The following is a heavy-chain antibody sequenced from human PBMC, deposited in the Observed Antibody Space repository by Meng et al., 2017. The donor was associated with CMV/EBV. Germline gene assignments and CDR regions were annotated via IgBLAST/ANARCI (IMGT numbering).Heavy chain of an antibody. Sequence: VQLVQSGAEVKTPGASVRWSCTSSGYPFISYGLSWVRHAPGQALEWMGWISAYNGNTNYAQKLQGRVTMTTDTSTSTAYMELRSLRSDDTAVYYCARDRTMVRGVTGYWGQGTLVTVSS. CDR1: GYPFISYG. J-gene: IGHJ4*02. D-gene: IGHD3-10*01. V-gene: IGHV1-18*01. CDR2: ISAYNGNT. CDR3: ARDRTMVRGVTGY.